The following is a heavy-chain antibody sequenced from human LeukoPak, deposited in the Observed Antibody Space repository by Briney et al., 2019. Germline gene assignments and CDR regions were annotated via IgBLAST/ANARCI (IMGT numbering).Heavy chain of an antibody. D-gene: IGHD4-17*01. Sequence: KPGGSLRLSCADSGFTFSSYSMNWVRQAPGKGLEWVSSIRSSSSYIYYADSVKGRFTISRDNAKNSLYLQMNSLRAEDTAVYYCAKTYGPTSPYFDYWGQGTLVTVSS. J-gene: IGHJ4*02. CDR3: AKTYGPTSPYFDY. CDR2: IRSSSSYI. CDR1: GFTFSSYS. V-gene: IGHV3-21*01.